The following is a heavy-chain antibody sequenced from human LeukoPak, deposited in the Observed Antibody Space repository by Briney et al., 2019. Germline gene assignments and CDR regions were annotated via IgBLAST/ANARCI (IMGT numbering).Heavy chain of an antibody. Sequence: GASVKVSCKASGYTFTSYGISWVRQAPGQGLEWMGWISAYNGNTNYAQKLQGRVTMTTDTSTSTAYMELRSLRSDDTAVYYCARDHYDILTGYYSNIDYWGQGTLVTVSS. J-gene: IGHJ4*02. V-gene: IGHV1-18*01. CDR3: ARDHYDILTGYYSNIDY. D-gene: IGHD3-9*01. CDR2: ISAYNGNT. CDR1: GYTFTSYG.